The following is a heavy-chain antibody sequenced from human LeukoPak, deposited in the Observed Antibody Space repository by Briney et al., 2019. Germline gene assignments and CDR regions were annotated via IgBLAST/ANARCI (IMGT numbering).Heavy chain of an antibody. CDR3: ARGIVAGWFDP. J-gene: IGHJ5*02. CDR2: IIAILGTA. CDR1: GGTFSSYA. V-gene: IGHV1-69*05. Sequence: SVKVSCKASGGTFSSYAISWVRQAPGQGLEWMGRIIAILGTANYAQKFQGRVTITTDESTSTAYMELSSLRSEDTAVYYCARGIVAGWFDPWGQGTLVTVSS. D-gene: IGHD2-21*01.